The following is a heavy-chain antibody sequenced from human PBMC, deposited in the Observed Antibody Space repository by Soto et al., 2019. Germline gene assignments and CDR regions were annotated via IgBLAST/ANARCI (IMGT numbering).Heavy chain of an antibody. CDR1: GFTFDDYA. V-gene: IGHV3-9*01. CDR2: ISWNSGSI. J-gene: IGHJ5*02. CDR3: AKDQYNWFDP. Sequence: GGSLRLSCAASGFTFDDYAMHWVRQAPGKGLEWVSGISWNSGSIGYADSVKGRFTISRDNAKNSLYLQMNSLRTEDTALYYCAKDQYNWFDPWGQGTLVTVSS.